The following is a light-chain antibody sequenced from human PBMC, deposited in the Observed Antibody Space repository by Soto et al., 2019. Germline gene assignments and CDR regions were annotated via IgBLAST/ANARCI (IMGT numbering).Light chain of an antibody. CDR1: SSDVGRYNY. Sequence: QSALTQPASVSGSPGQSITISCTGTSSDVGRYNYVSWYQQHPGKAPQLMIYAVSNRPSGVSNRFSGSKSGNTASLTISGLQAEDEADYYCSSYTSRSTVVFGGGTKVTVL. J-gene: IGLJ3*02. CDR2: AVS. V-gene: IGLV2-14*01. CDR3: SSYTSRSTVV.